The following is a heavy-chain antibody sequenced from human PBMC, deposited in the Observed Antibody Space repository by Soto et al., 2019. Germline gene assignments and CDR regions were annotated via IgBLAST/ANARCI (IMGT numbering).Heavy chain of an antibody. V-gene: IGHV4-34*01. CDR1: IGSFSGYY. J-gene: IGHJ4*02. Sequence: QVPLQQWGAGLLKPSETLSLTCAVYIGSFSGYYWTWIRQSPGKGLEWIGEINQSGGTNNNPSLKNRVAMSVDTSKNQFSLKLSSVTAADTAVYYCARGGHSGYAGIFDLWGRGTLVTVSS. CDR3: ARGGHSGYAGIFDL. D-gene: IGHD5-12*01. CDR2: INQSGGT.